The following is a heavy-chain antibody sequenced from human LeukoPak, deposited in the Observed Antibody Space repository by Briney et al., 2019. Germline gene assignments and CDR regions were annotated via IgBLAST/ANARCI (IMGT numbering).Heavy chain of an antibody. CDR3: ARDGAGYTSGWDY. CDR1: GGSISGYY. V-gene: IGHV4-59*12. CDR2: IYYSGTT. D-gene: IGHD6-19*01. J-gene: IGHJ4*02. Sequence: PSETLSLTCTVSGGSISGYYWSWIRQPPGKGLEWIGYIYYSGTTNYNPSLKSRVTISVDTSKNQFSLKLSSVTAADTAVYYCARDGAGYTSGWDYWGQGTLVTVSS.